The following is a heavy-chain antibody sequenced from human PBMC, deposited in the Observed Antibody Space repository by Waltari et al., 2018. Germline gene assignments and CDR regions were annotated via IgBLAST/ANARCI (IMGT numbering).Heavy chain of an antibody. D-gene: IGHD5-12*01. Sequence: QVQLVQSGAEVKKPGSSVKVSCKASGGTFSSYAISWVRQAPGQGLEWMGGSIPIFGTANYAQKFQGRVTSTTDESTSTAYMELSSLRSEDTAVYYCARDVTKLRLSGYYYYGMDVWGQGTTVTVSS. CDR3: ARDVTKLRLSGYYYYGMDV. V-gene: IGHV1-69*05. CDR2: SIPIFGTA. CDR1: GGTFSSYA. J-gene: IGHJ6*02.